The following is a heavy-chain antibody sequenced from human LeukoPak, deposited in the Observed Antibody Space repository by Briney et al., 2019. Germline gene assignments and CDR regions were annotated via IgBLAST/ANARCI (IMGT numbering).Heavy chain of an antibody. CDR3: TRVTYYYDNSGYFHFDS. CDR1: GFTFGDYA. Sequence: SGRSLRLSCRTSGFTFGDYAMSWVRQAPGKGPEWVSFIRRKAHGGTTEYAASVKGRFSSSRDDSKSIACLQMNSLKTEDTAVYFCTRVTYYYDNSGYFHFDSWGQGSLVTVSS. V-gene: IGHV3-49*04. J-gene: IGHJ4*02. D-gene: IGHD3-22*01. CDR2: IRRKAHGGTT.